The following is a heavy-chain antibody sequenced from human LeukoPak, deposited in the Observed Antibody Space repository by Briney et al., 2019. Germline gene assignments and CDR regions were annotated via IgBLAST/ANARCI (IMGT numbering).Heavy chain of an antibody. V-gene: IGHV4-59*01. CDR2: IYYSGST. CDR3: ARGSTGPFDY. CDR1: GGSIRGYY. Sequence: SETLSLTCTVSGGSIRGYYWNWIRQPPGKGLEWIGYIYYSGSTNYNSSLKSRVTISVDTSKNQFSLKLTSVTAADTAVYYCARGSTGPFDYWGQGTLVTVSS. J-gene: IGHJ4*02. D-gene: IGHD2-2*01.